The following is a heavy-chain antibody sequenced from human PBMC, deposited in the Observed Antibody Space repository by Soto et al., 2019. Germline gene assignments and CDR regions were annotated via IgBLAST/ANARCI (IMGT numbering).Heavy chain of an antibody. J-gene: IGHJ4*02. Sequence: PGGSLRLSCAASGFTFSSYAMSWVRQAPGKGLEWVSAISGSGGSTYYADSVKGRFTISRDNSKNTLYLQMNSLRAEDTAVYYCAKDVNDGDYGFLLPLNFDYWGQGTLVTVSS. CDR3: AKDVNDGDYGFLLPLNFDY. D-gene: IGHD4-17*01. CDR2: ISGSGGST. CDR1: GFTFSSYA. V-gene: IGHV3-23*01.